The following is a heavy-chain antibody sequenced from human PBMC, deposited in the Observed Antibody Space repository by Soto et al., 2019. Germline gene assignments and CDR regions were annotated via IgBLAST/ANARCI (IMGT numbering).Heavy chain of an antibody. CDR1: GGSISSGGYS. J-gene: IGHJ5*02. Sequence: PSETLSLTCAVSGGSISSGGYSWSWIRQPPGKGLEWIGYIYHSGSTYYNPSLKSRVTISVGRSKNQFSLKLSSVTAADTAVYYCARDRGFGLNWFDPWGQGTLVTVSS. V-gene: IGHV4-30-2*01. D-gene: IGHD3-3*01. CDR3: ARDRGFGLNWFDP. CDR2: IYHSGST.